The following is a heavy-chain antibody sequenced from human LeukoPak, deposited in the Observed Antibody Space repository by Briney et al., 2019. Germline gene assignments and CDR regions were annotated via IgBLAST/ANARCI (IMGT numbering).Heavy chain of an antibody. D-gene: IGHD3-10*01. Sequence: PGGSLRLSCAASGFTFSSYWMSWVRQAPGKGLEWVANIKQDGSEKYYVDSVKGRFTISRDNAKNSLYLQMNSLRAEDTAVYYCARDRGAAPGLVGAFDIWGQGTMVTVSS. CDR1: GFTFSSYW. CDR3: ARDRGAAPGLVGAFDI. CDR2: IKQDGSEK. J-gene: IGHJ3*02. V-gene: IGHV3-7*01.